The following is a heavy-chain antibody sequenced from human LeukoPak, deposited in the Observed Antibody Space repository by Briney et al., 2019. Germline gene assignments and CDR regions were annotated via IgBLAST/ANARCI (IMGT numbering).Heavy chain of an antibody. CDR2: IKQDGSEK. V-gene: IGHV3-7*03. Sequence: GGSLRLSCAASGFTFSSYAMSWVRQAPGKGLEWVANIKQDGSEKYYMDSVKGRFTISRDNAKNSLYLQMNSLRAEDTAVYFCARHYYASGSYTFDPWGQGILVTVSS. CDR3: ARHYYASGSYTFDP. J-gene: IGHJ5*02. D-gene: IGHD3-10*01. CDR1: GFTFSSYA.